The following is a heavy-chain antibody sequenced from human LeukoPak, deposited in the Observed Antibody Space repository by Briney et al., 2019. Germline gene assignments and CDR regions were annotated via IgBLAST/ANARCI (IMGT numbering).Heavy chain of an antibody. V-gene: IGHV3-21*01. Sequence: GGSLRLSCAASGFTFSAYDMNWVRQAPGKGLEWVSYISRDSAFVYYADSVKGRLTFSRDNAKNSLYLQMESLRGEDTAVYYCARDDASTARASGMDVWGIGTTVTVSS. CDR3: ARDDASTARASGMDV. CDR2: ISRDSAFV. D-gene: IGHD6-6*01. J-gene: IGHJ6*04. CDR1: GFTFSAYD.